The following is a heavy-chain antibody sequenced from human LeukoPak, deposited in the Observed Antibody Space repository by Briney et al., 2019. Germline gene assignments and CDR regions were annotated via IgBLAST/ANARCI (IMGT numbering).Heavy chain of an antibody. V-gene: IGHV1-46*01. CDR1: GYTFTSYY. CDR3: ARGSYGGTGNYYYYYMDV. CDR2: INPSGGST. D-gene: IGHD4-23*01. J-gene: IGHJ6*03. Sequence: ASVKVSCKASGYTFTSYYMHWVRQATGQGLEWMGIINPSGGSTSYAQKFQGRVTMTRDTSTSTVYMELSSLRSEDTAVYYCARGSYGGTGNYYYYYMDVWGKGTTVTISS.